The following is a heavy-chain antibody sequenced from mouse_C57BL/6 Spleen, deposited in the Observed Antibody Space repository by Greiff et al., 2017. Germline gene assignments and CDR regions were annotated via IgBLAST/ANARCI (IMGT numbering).Heavy chain of an antibody. Sequence: EVQLVESGGDLVKPGGSLKLSCAASGFTFSSYGMSWVRQTPDKRLEWVATISSGGSYTYYPDSVKGRFTISRDNAKNTLYLQMSSLKSEDTARYYCARLGLAWFAYWGQGTLVTVSA. J-gene: IGHJ3*01. CDR3: ARLGLAWFAY. CDR2: ISSGGSYT. CDR1: GFTFSSYG. V-gene: IGHV5-6*01. D-gene: IGHD4-1*01.